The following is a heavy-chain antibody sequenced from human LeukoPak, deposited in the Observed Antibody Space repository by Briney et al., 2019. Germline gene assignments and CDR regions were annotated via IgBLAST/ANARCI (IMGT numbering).Heavy chain of an antibody. CDR3: AYSGSYGHLGY. Sequence: SQTLSLTCTVSGGSISSNAYYWAWIRQPPGKGLEWIGSIYSSVSTYYNPSLKSRVTISVDTSKNQFSLRLSSVTAADTALYYCAYSGSYGHLGYWGQGIPVTVSS. J-gene: IGHJ4*02. CDR2: IYSSVST. CDR1: GGSISSNAYY. D-gene: IGHD1-26*01. V-gene: IGHV4-39*01.